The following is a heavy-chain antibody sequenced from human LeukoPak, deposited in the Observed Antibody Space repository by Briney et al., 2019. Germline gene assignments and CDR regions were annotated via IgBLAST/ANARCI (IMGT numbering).Heavy chain of an antibody. CDR3: ARDSCSSTSCYVHFNFGY. CDR2: INPSGGST. D-gene: IGHD2-2*01. CDR1: GYTFTSYY. V-gene: IGHV1-46*01. J-gene: IGHJ4*02. Sequence: ASVKVSCKASGYTFTSYYMHWVRQAPGQGLEWMGIINPSGGSTSYAQKFQGRVTMTRDTSTSTVYMELSSLRSEDTAVYYCARDSCSSTSCYVHFNFGYWGQGTLVTVSS.